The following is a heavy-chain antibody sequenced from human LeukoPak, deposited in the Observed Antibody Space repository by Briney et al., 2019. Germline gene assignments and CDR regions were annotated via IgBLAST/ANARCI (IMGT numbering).Heavy chain of an antibody. CDR2: INPNSGGT. V-gene: IGHV1-2*02. CDR3: ARALGPYSSPTPLDY. CDR1: GYTFTGYY. D-gene: IGHD6-13*01. J-gene: IGHJ4*02. Sequence: ASVKVSCKASGYTFTGYYMHWVRQAPGQGLEWMGWINPNSGGTNYAQKFQGRVTVTRDTPISTAYMELSRLRSDDTAVYYCARALGPYSSPTPLDYWGQGTLVTVSP.